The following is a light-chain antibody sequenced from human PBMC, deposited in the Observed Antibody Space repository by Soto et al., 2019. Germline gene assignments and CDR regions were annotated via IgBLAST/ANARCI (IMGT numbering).Light chain of an antibody. Sequence: ENVLTQSPATLSVSPGERATLSCRTSQIIGTNLAWYQQKPGQAPRLLIYGTFIRAPGFPVRFRGTGSGSEFTLTISSLQTEDGALNDCQQYDKWPYTFGQGTNLENK. CDR2: GTF. CDR1: QIIGTN. V-gene: IGKV3-15*01. CDR3: QQYDKWPYT. J-gene: IGKJ2*01.